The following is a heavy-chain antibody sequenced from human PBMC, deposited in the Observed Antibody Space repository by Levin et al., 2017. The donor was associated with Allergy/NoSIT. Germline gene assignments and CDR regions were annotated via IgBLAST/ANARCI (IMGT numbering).Heavy chain of an antibody. Sequence: GGSLRLSCAASGFTFSNYAMHWVRQAPGKGLEWVALISYDRGNKYYADSVKGRFTISRDNSKNTLYLQMNSLRAEDTAVYYCARAKLGPDVFDIWGQGTMVTVSS. CDR2: ISYDRGNK. J-gene: IGHJ3*02. V-gene: IGHV3-30-3*01. CDR1: GFTFSNYA. D-gene: IGHD7-27*01. CDR3: ARAKLGPDVFDI.